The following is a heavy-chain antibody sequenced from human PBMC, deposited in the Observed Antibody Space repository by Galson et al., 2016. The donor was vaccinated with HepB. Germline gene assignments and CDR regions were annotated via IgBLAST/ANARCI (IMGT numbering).Heavy chain of an antibody. J-gene: IGHJ4*02. V-gene: IGHV4-61*02. Sequence: LSLTCTVSGDSISSGNYYWSWIRRPAGKGLEWIGRIYNSGTTNYSPSLKSRVSISFDTSRNQFSLKLTSVTAADTAVYYCARHWRESGSYLQRHFDYWGQGTLVTVSS. CDR3: ARHWRESGSYLQRHFDY. D-gene: IGHD1-26*01. CDR2: IYNSGTT. CDR1: GDSISSGNYY.